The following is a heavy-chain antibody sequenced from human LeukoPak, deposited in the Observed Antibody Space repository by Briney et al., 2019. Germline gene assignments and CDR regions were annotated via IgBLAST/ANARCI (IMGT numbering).Heavy chain of an antibody. D-gene: IGHD6-13*01. J-gene: IGHJ6*03. CDR3: ARPRKEESSSWPYYYYYYYMDV. Sequence: SETLSLNCTVSGGSISSYYWSWIRQPPGKGLEWIGYIYTSGSTNYNPSLKSRVTISVDTSKNQFSLKLSSVTAADTAVYYCARPRKEESSSWPYYYYYYYMDVWGKGTTVTVSS. CDR1: GGSISSYY. CDR2: IYTSGST. V-gene: IGHV4-4*09.